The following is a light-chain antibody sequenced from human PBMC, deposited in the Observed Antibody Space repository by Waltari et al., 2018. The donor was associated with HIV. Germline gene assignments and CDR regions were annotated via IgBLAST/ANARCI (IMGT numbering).Light chain of an antibody. CDR1: QTISRY. CDR2: AIS. V-gene: IGKV1-39*01. J-gene: IGKJ1*01. Sequence: DIQLTQSPSSLSASVGDRVPITCRASQTISRYLNWYQQKPGEAPKVLIYAISSLHSGVPSRFSGSVFGTDFTLTISSLQVEDFATYYCQQSYSTPSWTFGQGTKVEMK. CDR3: QQSYSTPSWT.